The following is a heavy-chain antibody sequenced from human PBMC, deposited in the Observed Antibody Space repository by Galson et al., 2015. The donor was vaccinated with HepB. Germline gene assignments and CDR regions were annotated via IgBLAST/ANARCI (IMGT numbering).Heavy chain of an antibody. CDR2: IKQDGSEK. CDR3: ARAGGRWLQPRFNWFDP. CDR1: GFTFSSYW. V-gene: IGHV3-7*03. J-gene: IGHJ5*02. Sequence: LRLSCAASGFTFSSYWMSWVRQAPGKGLEWVANIKQDGSEKYYVDSVKGRFTISRDNAKNSLYLQMNSLRAEDTAVYYCARAGGRWLQPRFNWFDPWGQGTLVTVSS. D-gene: IGHD5-24*01.